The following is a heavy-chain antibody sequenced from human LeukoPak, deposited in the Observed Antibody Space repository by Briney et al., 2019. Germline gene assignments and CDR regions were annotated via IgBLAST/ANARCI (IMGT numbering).Heavy chain of an antibody. CDR2: MNPNSGNT. Sequence: ASVKVSCKASGYTFTSYDINWVRQATGQGLEWMGWMNPNSGNTGYAQKFQGRVTITRNTSISTAYMELSSLRSEDTAVYYCARVDEGPWSPEYYFDYWGQGTLVTVSS. CDR3: ARVDEGPWSPEYYFDY. J-gene: IGHJ4*02. V-gene: IGHV1-8*03. CDR1: GYTFTSYD. D-gene: IGHD2-15*01.